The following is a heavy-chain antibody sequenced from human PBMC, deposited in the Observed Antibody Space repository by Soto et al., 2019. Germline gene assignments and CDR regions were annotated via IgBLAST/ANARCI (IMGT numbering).Heavy chain of an antibody. CDR2: IIPIFGTA. CDR1: GGTFSSSA. Sequence: QVQLVQAGAEVKKPGSSVKVSCKASGGTFSSSAISWVRQAPGQGLEWMGGIIPIFGTANYAQKFQGRVTITADESTSTAYMELSSLRSEDTAVYYCASLLRGYSGTGDYWGQGTLVTVSS. J-gene: IGHJ4*02. CDR3: ASLLRGYSGTGDY. V-gene: IGHV1-69*12. D-gene: IGHD5-12*01.